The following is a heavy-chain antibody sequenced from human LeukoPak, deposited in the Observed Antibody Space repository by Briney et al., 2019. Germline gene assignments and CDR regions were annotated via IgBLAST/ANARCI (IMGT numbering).Heavy chain of an antibody. CDR1: GGSISSYY. CDR3: ARVKGYCSSTSCYSYYYYMDV. V-gene: IGHV4-4*07. J-gene: IGHJ6*03. Sequence: KPSETLSLTCTVSGGSISSYYWSWIRQPAGEGLEWIGRIYTSGSTNYNPSLRSRVTMSVDTSKNQFSLKLSSVTAADTAVYYCARVKGYCSSTSCYSYYYYMDVWGKGTTVTVSS. CDR2: IYTSGST. D-gene: IGHD2-2*02.